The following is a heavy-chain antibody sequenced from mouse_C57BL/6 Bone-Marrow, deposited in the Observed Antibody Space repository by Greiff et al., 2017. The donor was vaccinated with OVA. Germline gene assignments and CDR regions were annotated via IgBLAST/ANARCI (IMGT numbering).Heavy chain of an antibody. Sequence: VKLQESGAELARPGASVKLSCKASGYTFTSYGISWVKQRTGQGLEWIGEIYPRSGNTYYNEKFKGKATLTADKSSSTAYMELRSLTSEDSAVYFCARGKSYYAMDYWGQGTSVTVSS. CDR1: GYTFTSYG. CDR3: ARGKSYYAMDY. CDR2: IYPRSGNT. V-gene: IGHV1-81*01. J-gene: IGHJ4*01.